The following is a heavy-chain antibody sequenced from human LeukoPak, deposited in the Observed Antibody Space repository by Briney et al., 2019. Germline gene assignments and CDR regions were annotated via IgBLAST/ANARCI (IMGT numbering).Heavy chain of an antibody. V-gene: IGHV3-23*01. Sequence: GGSLRLSCAASGFTFSSYAMSWVRQAPGKGLEWVSAISGSGGSTYYADSVKGRFTISRDNSKNTLYLQMNSLRPEDTAVYYCASRGRYFDWLLPFDYWGQGTLVTVSS. D-gene: IGHD3-9*01. J-gene: IGHJ4*02. CDR2: ISGSGGST. CDR1: GFTFSSYA. CDR3: ASRGRYFDWLLPFDY.